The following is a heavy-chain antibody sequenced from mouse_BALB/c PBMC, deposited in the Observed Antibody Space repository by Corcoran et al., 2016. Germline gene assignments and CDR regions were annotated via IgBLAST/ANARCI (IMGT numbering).Heavy chain of an antibody. CDR1: GYTFTDYY. CDR2: IYPGSGNT. Sequence: QIQLQQSGPELVKPGASVKISCKASGYTFTDYYINWVKQKPGQGLEWIGWIYPGSGNTKYNEKFKGKATLTVDTSSSTVYMQLSSLTSEDTAVYFCARGYGNYYFDYWGQGTTLTVSS. CDR3: ARGYGNYYFDY. V-gene: IGHV1-84*02. D-gene: IGHD2-10*02. J-gene: IGHJ2*01.